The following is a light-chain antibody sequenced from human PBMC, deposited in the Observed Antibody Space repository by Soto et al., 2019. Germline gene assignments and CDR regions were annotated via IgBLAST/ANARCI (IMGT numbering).Light chain of an antibody. CDR1: SSDVGGSSY. V-gene: IGLV2-14*01. Sequence: QSALTQPASVSGSPGQSITISCTGSSSDVGGSSYVSWYQQHPGKAPKLMIYEVSNRPSGVSNRFSGSKSVNTASLTISGLQAEDEADYYCSSYTSSTRVFGGGTKVTVL. CDR3: SSYTSSTRV. J-gene: IGLJ3*02. CDR2: EVS.